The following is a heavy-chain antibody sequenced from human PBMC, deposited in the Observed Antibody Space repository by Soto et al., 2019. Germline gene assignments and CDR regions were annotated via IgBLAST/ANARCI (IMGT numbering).Heavy chain of an antibody. J-gene: IGHJ6*02. V-gene: IGHV4-59*08. Sequence: QVQLQESGPGLVKPSETLSLTCTVSGGSISNFYWTWIRQPPGKGLEWIGNVHYSGSTNYNPSVKXRXTXXVDTANNPLSLNLSSVTAADTAVYYCARHKAAGSDRGGMDVWGQGTTVTVSS. CDR3: ARHKAAGSDRGGMDV. D-gene: IGHD6-25*01. CDR2: VHYSGST. CDR1: GGSISNFY.